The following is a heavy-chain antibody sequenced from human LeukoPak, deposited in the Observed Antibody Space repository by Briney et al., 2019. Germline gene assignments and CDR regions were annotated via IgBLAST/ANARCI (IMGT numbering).Heavy chain of an antibody. V-gene: IGHV4-61*02. J-gene: IGHJ4*02. Sequence: SETLSLTCNVSGASISSGSYFWTWIWQPAGKGLEWIGRIYISGSTHYNSLLESRVTMSLDTSKNQFSLTLTSVTAADTAVYYCARLTRYCSSTSCYTDLDYWGQGTLVTVSS. CDR3: ARLTRYCSSTSCYTDLDY. CDR1: GASISSGSYF. D-gene: IGHD2-2*02. CDR2: IYISGST.